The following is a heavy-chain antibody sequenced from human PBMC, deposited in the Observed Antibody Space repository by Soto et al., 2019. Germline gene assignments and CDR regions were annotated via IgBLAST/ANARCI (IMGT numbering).Heavy chain of an antibody. CDR1: GGSISSGDYS. Sequence: PSETLSLTCAVSGGSISSGDYSWSWIRQPPGKGLEWIGYIYLIGSTYYSPSLKSRVTISIDRSKNQFSLKLSSVTAADTAVYYCARDYSNRGVDYYYYGMDVWGQGTTVTVSS. D-gene: IGHD6-13*01. V-gene: IGHV4-30-2*01. CDR2: IYLIGST. J-gene: IGHJ6*02. CDR3: ARDYSNRGVDYYYYGMDV.